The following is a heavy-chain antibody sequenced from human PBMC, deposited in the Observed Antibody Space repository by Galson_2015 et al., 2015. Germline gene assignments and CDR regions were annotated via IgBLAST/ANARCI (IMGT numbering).Heavy chain of an antibody. D-gene: IGHD3-3*01. CDR2: ISSVSTYI. Sequence: SLRLSCAASGFTFSRYSMNWVRQAPGKGLEWVSSISSVSTYIYYADSVKGRFTISRDNAKNSLYLQMNSLRAEDTAVYFCARRPGYDFWSGYGADYWGQGTLVTVSS. CDR1: GFTFSRYS. J-gene: IGHJ4*02. V-gene: IGHV3-21*01. CDR3: ARRPGYDFWSGYGADY.